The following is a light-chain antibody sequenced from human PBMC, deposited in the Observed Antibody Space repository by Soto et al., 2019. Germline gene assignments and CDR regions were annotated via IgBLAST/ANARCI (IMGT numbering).Light chain of an antibody. Sequence: DIQMTQSPSSLSASVGDTVTITCRASQSISVHLNWYQQKPGKVPTLLIYAASNLQSGVPSRFSGSGSETDLALTISSLQPEDFETYYCQQSYITPYTFGQGTKLEIK. CDR1: QSISVH. CDR3: QQSYITPYT. CDR2: AAS. V-gene: IGKV1-39*01. J-gene: IGKJ2*01.